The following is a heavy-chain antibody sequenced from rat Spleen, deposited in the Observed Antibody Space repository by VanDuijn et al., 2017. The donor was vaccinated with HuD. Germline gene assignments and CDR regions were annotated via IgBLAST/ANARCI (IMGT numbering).Heavy chain of an antibody. D-gene: IGHD1-10*01. Sequence: EVQLVESGGGLVQPGRSLKLSCVASGFTFNNYWMTWIRQAPGKGLEWVASITNTGGSTYYGDSVKGRFTISRDNAKSTLYLQMNSLRSEDTATYYCARRGYNNQWYFDFWGPGTMVTVSS. CDR2: ITNTGGST. CDR1: GFTFNNYW. CDR3: ARRGYNNQWYFDF. J-gene: IGHJ1*01. V-gene: IGHV5-31*01.